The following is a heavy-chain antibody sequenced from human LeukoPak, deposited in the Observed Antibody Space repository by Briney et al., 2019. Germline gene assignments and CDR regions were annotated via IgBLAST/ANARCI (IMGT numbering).Heavy chain of an antibody. D-gene: IGHD3-10*01. CDR2: IIPILGIA. Sequence: GASVKVSCKASGYTFTGYYMHWVRQAPGQGLEWMGRIIPILGIANYAQKFQGRVTITADKSTSTAYMELSSLRSEDTAVYYCARDRVLWFGELAPSYPQGMDVWGQGTTVTVSS. CDR3: ARDRVLWFGELAPSYPQGMDV. J-gene: IGHJ6*02. V-gene: IGHV1-69*04. CDR1: GYTFTGYY.